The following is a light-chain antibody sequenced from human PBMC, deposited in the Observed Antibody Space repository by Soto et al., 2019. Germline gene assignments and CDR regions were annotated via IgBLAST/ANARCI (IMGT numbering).Light chain of an antibody. CDR3: QQYGSSGT. CDR2: GAS. V-gene: IGKV3-20*01. Sequence: EIVLTQSPGTLSLSPGERATLSCRASQSVSNNYLAWYQQKPGQAPRLLIYGASNRATGIPDRFSGSGSGTDFTITISRLEDEDVAVYYCQQYGSSGTFGQGTKVEIK. J-gene: IGKJ1*01. CDR1: QSVSNNY.